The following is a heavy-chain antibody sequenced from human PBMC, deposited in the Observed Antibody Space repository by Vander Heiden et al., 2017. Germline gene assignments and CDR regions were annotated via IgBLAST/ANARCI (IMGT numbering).Heavy chain of an antibody. V-gene: IGHV3-23*01. CDR2: ISGNGGKT. Sequence: EVQLLESGGGLVQPGGSLRLSCAASGFTFSTYAMSWVRQGPGKGLEWVSAISGNGGKTYYADSVKGRFTISRDNSKNTLYLQMNSLRAEDTAVYYCAEEPQSSGWFGYWGQGTLVTVSS. CDR1: GFTFSTYA. D-gene: IGHD6-19*01. J-gene: IGHJ4*02. CDR3: AEEPQSSGWFGY.